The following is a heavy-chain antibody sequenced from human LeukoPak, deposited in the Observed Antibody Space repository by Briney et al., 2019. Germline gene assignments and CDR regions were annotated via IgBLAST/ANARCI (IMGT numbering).Heavy chain of an antibody. CDR3: ARPLMGSSSPFDY. CDR1: GYSFTSYW. D-gene: IGHD6-6*01. J-gene: IGHJ4*02. V-gene: IGHV5-51*01. CDR2: IYPGDSDA. Sequence: GESLKISCKGSGYSFTSYWIGWVRQMPGKGLEWMGIIYPGDSDARYSPSFQGQATISADKSISTAYLQWSSLKASDTAMYYCARPLMGSSSPFDYWGQGTLVTVSS.